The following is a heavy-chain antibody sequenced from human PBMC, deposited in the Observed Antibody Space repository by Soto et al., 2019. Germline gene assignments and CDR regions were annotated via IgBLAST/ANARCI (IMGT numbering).Heavy chain of an antibody. Sequence: PSETLSLTCTVSGGSISSYYWSWIRQPPGKGLEWIGYIYYSGSTNYNPSLKSRVTISVDTSKNQFSLKLSSVTAADTAVYCCARGPMTDFWSGYKGAHFDYWGQGTLVTVSS. CDR2: IYYSGST. CDR3: ARGPMTDFWSGYKGAHFDY. CDR1: GGSISSYY. J-gene: IGHJ4*02. V-gene: IGHV4-59*01. D-gene: IGHD3-3*01.